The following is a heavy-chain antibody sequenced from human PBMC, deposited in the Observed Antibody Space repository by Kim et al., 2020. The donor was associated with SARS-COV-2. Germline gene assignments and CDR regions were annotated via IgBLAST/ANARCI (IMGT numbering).Heavy chain of an antibody. CDR1: GDSVDNSHYY. CDR3: TRLSARGFFLYDMDV. CDR2: VYYNGKT. Sequence: SETLSLTCIVSGDSVDNSHYYWGWVRQPPGKGLEWIGTVYYNGKTYYHPSLESRVTTSLDTSNNQFSLRLTSVTAADPVIYYCTRLSARGFFLYDMDVWGRGTTVTLS. D-gene: IGHD2-15*01. J-gene: IGHJ6*02. V-gene: IGHV4-39*01.